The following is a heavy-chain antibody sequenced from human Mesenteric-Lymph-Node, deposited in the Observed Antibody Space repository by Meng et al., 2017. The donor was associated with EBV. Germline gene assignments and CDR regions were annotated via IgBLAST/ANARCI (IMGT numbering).Heavy chain of an antibody. D-gene: IGHD4-23*01. CDR1: GYTFSNYG. CDR2: ISAYNGDT. V-gene: IGHV1-18*01. CDR3: ASVHYGGNPFEGGG. Sequence: QVQLVHAGDEVNKPGDSVKVSCKGSGYTFSNYGNCWVRQAPGQGLEWMGWISAYNGDTYYAQRFQGRVTMTTDTSASTAYMELRSLRFDDTAVYYCASVHYGGNPFEGGGWGQGTLVTVSS. J-gene: IGHJ4*02.